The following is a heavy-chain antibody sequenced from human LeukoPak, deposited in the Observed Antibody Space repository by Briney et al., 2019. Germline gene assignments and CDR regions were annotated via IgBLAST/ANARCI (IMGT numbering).Heavy chain of an antibody. CDR1: GGSFSGYY. Sequence: SETLSLTCAVYGGSFSGYYWSWIRQPPGKGLEWIGEINHSGSTNYNPYLKSRVTISVDTSKNQFSLKLSSVTAADTAVYYCASENIVVVPAAIMSWFDLWGQGTLVTVSS. V-gene: IGHV4-34*01. D-gene: IGHD2-2*01. J-gene: IGHJ5*02. CDR3: ASENIVVVPAAIMSWFDL. CDR2: INHSGST.